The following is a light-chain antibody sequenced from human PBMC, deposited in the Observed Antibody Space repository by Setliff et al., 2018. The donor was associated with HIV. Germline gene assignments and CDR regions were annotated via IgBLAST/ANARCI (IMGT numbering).Light chain of an antibody. Sequence: DIVMTQSPDSLAVSLGERATINCKSSQSTLFSSNNKNYLAWYQQKPGQSPKLLIYWASTRESGVPDRFSGSGSGTDFTLAISSLQADDVAVYYCQQYYSSPQTFGGGTKVDIK. CDR1: QSTLFSSNNKNY. V-gene: IGKV4-1*01. J-gene: IGKJ4*01. CDR2: WAS. CDR3: QQYYSSPQT.